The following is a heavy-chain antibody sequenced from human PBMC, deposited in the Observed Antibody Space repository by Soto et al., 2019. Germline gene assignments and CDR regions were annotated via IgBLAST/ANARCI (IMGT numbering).Heavy chain of an antibody. CDR2: INQDGSNK. D-gene: IGHD3-22*01. V-gene: IGHV3-7*01. CDR1: GFAFGNSW. Sequence: GGSLRLSCAGSGFAFGNSWMNWVRQAPGKGLEWVANINQDGSNKNYVDSVKGRFTISRDNAKNSLYLQMNSLRVEDTAVYYCAKDSTMIVVFYAFDIWGQGTMVTVSS. J-gene: IGHJ3*02. CDR3: AKDSTMIVVFYAFDI.